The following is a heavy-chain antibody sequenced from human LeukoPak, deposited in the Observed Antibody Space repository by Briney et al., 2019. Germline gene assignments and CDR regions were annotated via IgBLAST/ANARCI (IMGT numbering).Heavy chain of an antibody. D-gene: IGHD6-13*01. CDR2: INPNSGGT. Sequence: ASVNVSCKASGYTFTGYYMHWVRQAPGQRLEWMGWINPNSGGTNYAQKFQGRVTITKDTSISTAYMELGRLRSDDTAVHYCSRTPRSYSRSWDYWGQGTLVTVSS. CDR1: GYTFTGYY. CDR3: SRTPRSYSRSWDY. V-gene: IGHV1-2*02. J-gene: IGHJ4*02.